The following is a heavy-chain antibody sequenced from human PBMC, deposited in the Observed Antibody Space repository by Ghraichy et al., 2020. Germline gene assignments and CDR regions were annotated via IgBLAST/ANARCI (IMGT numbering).Heavy chain of an antibody. CDR2: TSGNGAKT. CDR1: GLTFSSYA. V-gene: IGHV3-23*01. J-gene: IGHJ4*02. Sequence: GESLNISCAASGLTFSSYAMSWVRQAPGKGLEWVSCTSGNGAKTYYADSVKGRFTISRDNSKNTLYLQMNSLRAEDTAVYYCAKPQGYNWNDGWDYFDYWGQGTLVTVSS. D-gene: IGHD1-1*01. CDR3: AKPQGYNWNDGWDYFDY.